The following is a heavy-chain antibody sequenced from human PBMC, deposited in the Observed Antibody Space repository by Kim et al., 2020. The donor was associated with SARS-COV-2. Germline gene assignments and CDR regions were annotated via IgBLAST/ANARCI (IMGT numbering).Heavy chain of an antibody. CDR3: AVDNLVPSLEDYYYGMDV. CDR2: IWYDGSNK. V-gene: IGHV3-33*01. CDR1: GFTFSSYG. Sequence: GGSLRLSCAASGFTFSSYGMHWVRQAPGKGLEWVAVIWYDGSNKYYADSVKGRFTISRDNSKNTLYLQMNSLRAEDTAVYYCAVDNLVPSLEDYYYGMDVWGQGTTVTVSS. J-gene: IGHJ6*02. D-gene: IGHD1-20*01.